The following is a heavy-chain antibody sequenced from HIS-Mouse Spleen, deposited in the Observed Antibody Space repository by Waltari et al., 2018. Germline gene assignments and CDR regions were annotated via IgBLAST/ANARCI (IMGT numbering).Heavy chain of an antibody. Sequence: QLQLQESGPGLVKPSETLSLTCTVSGGSISSSSYYWGWICQPPGKGLEWIGSIYYSGSTYYNPSLKSRVTISVDTSKNQFSLKLSSVTAADTAVYYCAAPGYSSSWYAFDIWGQGTMVTVSS. D-gene: IGHD6-13*01. CDR2: IYYSGST. J-gene: IGHJ3*02. V-gene: IGHV4-39*07. CDR1: GGSISSSSYY. CDR3: AAPGYSSSWYAFDI.